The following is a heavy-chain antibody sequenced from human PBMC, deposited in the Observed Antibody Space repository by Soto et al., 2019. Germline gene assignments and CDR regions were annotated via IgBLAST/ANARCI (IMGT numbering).Heavy chain of an antibody. CDR1: GFTFSSYA. CDR3: AKAAYCSSTSCYEYYYYMDV. CDR2: ISGSGGST. V-gene: IGHV3-23*01. D-gene: IGHD2-2*01. Sequence: GGSLRLSSAASGFTFSSYAMSWVRQAPGKGLEWVSAISGSGGSTYYADSVKGRFTISRDNSKNTLYLQMNSLRAEDTAVYYCAKAAYCSSTSCYEYYYYMDVWGKGTTVTVSS. J-gene: IGHJ6*03.